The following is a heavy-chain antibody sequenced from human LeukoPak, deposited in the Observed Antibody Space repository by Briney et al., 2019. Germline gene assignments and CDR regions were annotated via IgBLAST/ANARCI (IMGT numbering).Heavy chain of an antibody. CDR2: IYYSGST. J-gene: IGHJ4*02. CDR1: GGSISNYY. Sequence: SETLSLTCTVSGGSISNYYWSWIRQPPGKGLEWIGYIYYSGSTYYNPSLKGRVTISVDTSKNQFSLKLSSVTAADTAVYYCARRGNSPDYWGQGTLVTVSS. D-gene: IGHD4-23*01. V-gene: IGHV4-59*01. CDR3: ARRGNSPDY.